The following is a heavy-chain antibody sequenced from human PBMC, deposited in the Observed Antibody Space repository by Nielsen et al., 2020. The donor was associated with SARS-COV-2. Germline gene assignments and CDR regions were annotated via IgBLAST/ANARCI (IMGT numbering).Heavy chain of an antibody. CDR1: GGTISGDFH. J-gene: IGHJ3*02. CDR2: ISYSGIT. Sequence: SETLSLTCTVSGGTISGDFHWSWIRQAPGKGLEWLAYISYSGITYYTPSLKSRLTISVDTSKHQLSLRLSSVTAADTAVYYCARAGKCPYAFDMWGQGTLVTVSS. D-gene: IGHD5/OR15-5a*01. CDR3: ARAGKCPYAFDM. V-gene: IGHV4-30-4*01.